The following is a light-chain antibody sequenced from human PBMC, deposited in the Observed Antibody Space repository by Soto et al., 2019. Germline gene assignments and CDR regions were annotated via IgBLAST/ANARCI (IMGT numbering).Light chain of an antibody. CDR3: QQLNSYTRT. V-gene: IGKV1-9*01. CDR2: AAS. Sequence: DIQLTQSPSFLSASVGDRVTITCRASQGINSFLAWFQQKPGKAPKLLIYAASAVQSGVPSRFSGSGSGTEFTLTISSLQPEHFATYYCQQLNSYTRTFGQGTKLEIK. J-gene: IGKJ2*02. CDR1: QGINSF.